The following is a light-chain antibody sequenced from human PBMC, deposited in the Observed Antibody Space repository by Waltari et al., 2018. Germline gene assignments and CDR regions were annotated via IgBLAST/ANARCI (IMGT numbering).Light chain of an antibody. CDR3: QQYNNWPPT. CDR2: GAS. CDR1: QSVSSN. V-gene: IGKV3-15*01. Sequence: EIVMTQSPATLSVSPGERATLSCRASQSVSSNLAWYQQKPGQAPRLLIYGASTRATGLPARFSGRGSGTEFTLTISSLQSEDFAVYYCQQYNNWPPTFGQGTKVEIK. J-gene: IGKJ1*01.